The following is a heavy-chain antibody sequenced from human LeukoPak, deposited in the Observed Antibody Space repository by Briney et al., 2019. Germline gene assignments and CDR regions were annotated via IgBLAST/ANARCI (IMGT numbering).Heavy chain of an antibody. J-gene: IGHJ5*02. Sequence: GESLKISCKGSGYSFTSYWIGWVRQMPGKGLEWMGIIYPGDSDTRYSPSFQGQVTISADKSISTAYLQWSSLKASDTAMYYCARLLTKVAARDLANWFDPWGQGTLVTVSS. CDR3: ARLLTKVAARDLANWFDP. CDR1: GYSFTSYW. D-gene: IGHD2-15*01. V-gene: IGHV5-51*01. CDR2: IYPGDSDT.